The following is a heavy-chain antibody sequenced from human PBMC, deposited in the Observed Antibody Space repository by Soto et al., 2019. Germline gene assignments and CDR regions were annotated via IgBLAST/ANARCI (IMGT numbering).Heavy chain of an antibody. CDR3: GRHHGTSTSCFRVAP. CDR1: GYTFTSYY. Sequence: DSVKVSCKASGYTFTSYYMHWVRQAPGQGLEWMGIINPSGGSTNYAQKFQGRVTMTRDTSTTTVYMELSSLRSEDTAVYYCGRHHGTSTSCFRVAPGGEGTRVTASA. D-gene: IGHD2-2*01. V-gene: IGHV1-46*01. CDR2: INPSGGST. J-gene: IGHJ5*02.